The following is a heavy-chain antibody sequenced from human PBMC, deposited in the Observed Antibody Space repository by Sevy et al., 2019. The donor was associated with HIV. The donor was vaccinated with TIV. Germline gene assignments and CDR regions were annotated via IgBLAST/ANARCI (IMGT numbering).Heavy chain of an antibody. Sequence: SETLSLTCTVSGGPISSDSFLWGWIRQPPGEGLSWIGSISYSGNTYYDPSLESRITVDLDTSKKQFSLELTSVTGADTATYYCARHLHFYGIDVWGPGTTVTVSS. D-gene: IGHD3-3*02. CDR1: GGPISSDSFL. V-gene: IGHV4-39*01. CDR3: ARHLHFYGIDV. CDR2: ISYSGNT. J-gene: IGHJ6*02.